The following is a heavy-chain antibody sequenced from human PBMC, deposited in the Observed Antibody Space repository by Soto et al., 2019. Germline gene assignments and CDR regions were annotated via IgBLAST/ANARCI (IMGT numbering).Heavy chain of an antibody. V-gene: IGHV1-2*02. CDR2: INPNSGGT. CDR1: GYTFTGYY. CDR3: ARDGSIAARPRAFDY. D-gene: IGHD6-6*01. Sequence: VASVKVSCKASGYTFTGYYMHWVRQAPGQGLEWMGWINPNSGGTNYAQKFQGRVTMTRDTSISTAYMELSRLRSDDTAVYYCARDGSIAARPRAFDYWGQGTLVTVSS. J-gene: IGHJ4*02.